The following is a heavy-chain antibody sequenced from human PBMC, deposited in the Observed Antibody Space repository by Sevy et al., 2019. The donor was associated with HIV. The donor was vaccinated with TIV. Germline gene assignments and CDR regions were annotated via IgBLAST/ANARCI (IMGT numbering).Heavy chain of an antibody. V-gene: IGHV3-49*03. CDR1: GFTFGDYA. CDR2: IRSKDYGGAT. CDR3: TRGYYYDSSGYSDY. J-gene: IGHJ4*02. Sequence: GGSLRLSCTGSGFTFGDYAMSWFRQAPGMGLEWVGFIRSKDYGGATEYAASVKGRFTISRDDSKGIADLQMNSRKTEDTAFYYFTRGYYYDSSGYSDYWGQGTLVTVSS. D-gene: IGHD3-22*01.